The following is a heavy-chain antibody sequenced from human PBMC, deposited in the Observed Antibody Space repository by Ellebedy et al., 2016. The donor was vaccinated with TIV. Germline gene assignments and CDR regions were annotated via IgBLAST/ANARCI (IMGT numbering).Heavy chain of an antibody. CDR2: INHSGST. CDR3: ARGGDYYGSGLMDV. J-gene: IGHJ6*02. D-gene: IGHD3-10*01. Sequence: SETLSLXXAVYGGSFSGYYWSWIRQPPGKRLEWIGEINHSGSTNYNPSLKSRVTISVDTSKNQFSLKLSSVTAADTAVYYCARGGDYYGSGLMDVWGQGTTVTVSS. CDR1: GGSFSGYY. V-gene: IGHV4-34*01.